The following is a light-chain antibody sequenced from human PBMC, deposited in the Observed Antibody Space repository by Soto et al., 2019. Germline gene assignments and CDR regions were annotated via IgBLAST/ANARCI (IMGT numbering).Light chain of an antibody. CDR2: DVS. CDR1: SSDIGGYKY. V-gene: IGLV2-14*03. J-gene: IGLJ2*01. Sequence: QSALTQPASVSGSPGQSITITCTGTSSDIGGYKYVSWYQQHPGKAPKLMIYDVSDRPSGVSSRFSGSKSGNTASLTISGLQAEDEAHSYCSSYTSTSTILVFGGGTKLTVL. CDR3: SSYTSTSTILV.